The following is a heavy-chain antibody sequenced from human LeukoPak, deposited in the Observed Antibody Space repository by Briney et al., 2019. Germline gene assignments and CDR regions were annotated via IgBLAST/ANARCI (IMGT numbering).Heavy chain of an antibody. CDR3: AKDSGYSGSPIHNFDY. CDR1: GSSFSSYA. D-gene: IGHD1-26*01. J-gene: IGHJ4*02. Sequence: GGSLRLSCAASGSSFSSYAMSWVRQAPGKGLEWVSVISSSGDTTHYADSVKGRFTISRDNSKNTLYLQMNSLRAEDTAVYYCAKDSGYSGSPIHNFDYWGQGTLVTVSS. V-gene: IGHV3-23*01. CDR2: ISSSGDTT.